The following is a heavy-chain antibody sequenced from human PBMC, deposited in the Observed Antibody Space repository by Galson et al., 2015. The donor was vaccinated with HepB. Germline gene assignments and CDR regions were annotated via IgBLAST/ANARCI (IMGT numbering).Heavy chain of an antibody. V-gene: IGHV3-30*18. D-gene: IGHD3-10*01. CDR3: AKELYGSGSYSAHGGMDV. CDR2: ISYDGSNK. CDR1: GFTFSSYG. Sequence: SLRLSCAASGFTFSSYGMHWVRQAPGKGLEWVAVISYDGSNKYYADSVKGRFTISRDNSKNTLYLQMNSLRAEDTAVYYCAKELYGSGSYSAHGGMDVWGQGTTVTVSS. J-gene: IGHJ6*02.